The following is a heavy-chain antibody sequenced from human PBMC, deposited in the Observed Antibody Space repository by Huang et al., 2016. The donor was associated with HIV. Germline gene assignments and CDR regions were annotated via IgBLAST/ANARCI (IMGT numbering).Heavy chain of an antibody. CDR1: GFDFSSYA. D-gene: IGHD6-13*01. CDR2: ISNDGNNK. J-gene: IGHJ4*02. V-gene: IGHV3-30-3*01. CDR3: ARGGILGTSWYRPFDY. Sequence: QVQLGESGGGVVQPEKSLRLSCAASGFDFSSYAMNWVRQAPGKGRQGVAGISNDGNNKYDADSVKGRFIISRDKSKNTLYLQMNSLRGEDTAIYYCARGGILGTSWYRPFDYWGQGTLVTVSS.